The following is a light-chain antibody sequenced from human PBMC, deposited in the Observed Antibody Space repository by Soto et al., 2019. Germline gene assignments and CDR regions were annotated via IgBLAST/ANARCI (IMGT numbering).Light chain of an antibody. CDR2: ANK. CDR3: QSYDTSPSGYV. CDR1: SSNIGAGYD. J-gene: IGLJ1*01. Sequence: QSVLTQPPSVSGAPGQRVTISCTGSSSNIGAGYDVHWYQQLPGTGPKLLIYANKNRPAGVPDRFSASKSGTSASLAITGLQAEDEADYYCQSYDTSPSGYVFGTGTKVTV. V-gene: IGLV1-40*01.